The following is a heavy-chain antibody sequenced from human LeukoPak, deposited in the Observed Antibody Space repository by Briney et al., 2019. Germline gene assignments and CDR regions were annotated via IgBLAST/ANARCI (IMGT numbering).Heavy chain of an antibody. J-gene: IGHJ6*02. CDR3: ARCYPSNYYYGMDV. D-gene: IGHD5-18*01. CDR1: GGSISSSNW. CDR2: IYHTGST. V-gene: IGHV4-4*02. Sequence: PSETLSLTCAVSGGSISSSNWWSWVRQPPGKGLEWIGEIYHTGSTNYHPSLKSRVTISVDTSKNQFSLKLSSVTAADTAVYYCARCYPSNYYYGMDVWGQGTTVTVSS.